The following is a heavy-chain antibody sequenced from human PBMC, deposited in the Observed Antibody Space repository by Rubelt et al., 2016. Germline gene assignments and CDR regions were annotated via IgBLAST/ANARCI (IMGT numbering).Heavy chain of an antibody. CDR3: ARRRGATGWFDP. D-gene: IGHD3-10*01. CDR2: IYYSGST. CDR1: GGSISSYY. J-gene: IGHJ5*02. V-gene: IGHV4-59*08. Sequence: QVQLQESGPGLVKPSETLSLTCTVSGGSISSYYWSWIRQPPGKGLEWIGYIYYSGSTNYNPSLKRRVTISVDTSKNQFSVKLSSVAAADTAGYYCARRRGATGWFDPWGQGTLVTVSS.